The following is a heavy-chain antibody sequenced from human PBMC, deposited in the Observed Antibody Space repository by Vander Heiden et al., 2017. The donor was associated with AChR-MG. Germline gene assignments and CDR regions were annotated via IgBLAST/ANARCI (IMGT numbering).Heavy chain of an antibody. V-gene: IGHV3-49*05. J-gene: IGHJ4*02. D-gene: IGHD6-13*01. CDR3: TRHHGSSSWYTYFDS. CDR1: GFTFAEYA. Sequence: EVQLVESGGGLVKPGRSLRLSCTGPGFTFAEYAINWFRQAPGKGLDWVAFVRSEAYGRTTEYAASVKGRFTVSRDDSNSIAYLQMSYLKTEDTAVYYCTRHHGSSSWYTYFDSWGQGIMGTVSS. CDR2: VRSEAYGRTT.